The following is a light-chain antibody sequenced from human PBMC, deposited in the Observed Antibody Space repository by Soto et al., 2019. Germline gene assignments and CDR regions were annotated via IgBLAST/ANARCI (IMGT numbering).Light chain of an antibody. J-gene: IGKJ1*01. CDR1: QRVSST. V-gene: IGKV3D-15*03. Sequence: ELVMTQSPSTLYVSPGERATLSCRASQRVSSTLAWYQQKPGQAHRLLISGASSRTSGIPARFSGSVSGTEFTLTISIRQSDDFAVYYCQPENNWPVMFGKGTKVEIE. CDR3: QPENNWPVM. CDR2: GAS.